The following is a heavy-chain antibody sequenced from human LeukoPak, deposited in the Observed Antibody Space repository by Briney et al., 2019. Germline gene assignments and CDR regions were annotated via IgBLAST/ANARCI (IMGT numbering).Heavy chain of an antibody. CDR3: ARVGEYQLLPEYFQH. V-gene: IGHV1-2*02. CDR2: INPSSGGT. Sequence: ASVKVSCKASGYTFTDYYMHWVRQAPGQGLEWMGWINPSSGGTNYAQKFQGRVTVTRDTSISTAYMDLSRLRSDDTAVYYCARVGEYQLLPEYFQHWGQGTLVTVSS. J-gene: IGHJ1*01. D-gene: IGHD2-2*01. CDR1: GYTFTDYY.